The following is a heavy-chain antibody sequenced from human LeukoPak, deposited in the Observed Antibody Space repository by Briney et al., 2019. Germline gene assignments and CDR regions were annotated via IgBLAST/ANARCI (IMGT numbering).Heavy chain of an antibody. Sequence: PGGSLRLSCAAPGFTLSSYTMHWVGQAPGKGLEWMAVISYDGNNKHYADSVKGRFTISRDNSKNTLYLQMNSLGAEDTAVYFCARDRVIASADYYFDYWGRGTLVTVSS. D-gene: IGHD6-13*01. CDR2: ISYDGNNK. CDR3: ARDRVIASADYYFDY. J-gene: IGHJ4*02. CDR1: GFTLSSYT. V-gene: IGHV3-30-3*01.